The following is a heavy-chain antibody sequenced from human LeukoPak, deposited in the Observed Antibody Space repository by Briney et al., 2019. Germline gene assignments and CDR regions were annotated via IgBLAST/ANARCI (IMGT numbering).Heavy chain of an antibody. CDR2: INPNSGGT. V-gene: IGHV1/OR15-1*01. CDR1: GYIFTDYY. D-gene: IGHD3-10*01. Sequence: ASVKVSCKASGYIFTDYYMHWVRQAPGQELGWMGRINPNSGGTNYAQKFQGRVTMTRDTSISTAYTELSSLRSEDTAVYYCATSSGSYYNGFDYWGQGTLVTVSS. CDR3: ATSSGSYYNGFDY. J-gene: IGHJ4*02.